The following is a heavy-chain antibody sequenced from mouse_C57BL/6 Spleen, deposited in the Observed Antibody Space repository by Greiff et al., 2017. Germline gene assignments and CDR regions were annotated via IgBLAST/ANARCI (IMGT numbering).Heavy chain of an antibody. J-gene: IGHJ2*01. Sequence: QVQLKESGAELARPGASVKMSCKASGYTFTSYTMHWVKQRPGQGLEWIGYINPSSGYTKYNQKFKDKATLTADKSSSTAYMQLSSLTSEDSAVYYCARWGWESISSYFDYWGQGTTLTVSS. D-gene: IGHD3-3*01. CDR2: INPSSGYT. CDR1: GYTFTSYT. V-gene: IGHV1-4*01. CDR3: ARWGWESISSYFDY.